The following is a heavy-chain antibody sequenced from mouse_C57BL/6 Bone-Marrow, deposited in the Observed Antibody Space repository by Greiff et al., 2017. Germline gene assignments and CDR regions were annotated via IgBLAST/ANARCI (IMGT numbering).Heavy chain of an antibody. J-gene: IGHJ4*01. CDR3: ARWGPMDY. CDR2: IYPGSGST. Sequence: QVQLQQPGAELVKPGASVKMSCKASGYTFTSYCITWVKQRPGQGLEWIGDIYPGSGSTNYNEKFKSKATLTADTSSSTAYMQLRSLTSEDSAVYYYARWGPMDYWGQGTSVTVSA. CDR1: GYTFTSYC. V-gene: IGHV1-55*01.